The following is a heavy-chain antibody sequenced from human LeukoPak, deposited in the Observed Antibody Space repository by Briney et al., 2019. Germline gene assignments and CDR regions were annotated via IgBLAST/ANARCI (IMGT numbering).Heavy chain of an antibody. Sequence: GGSLRLSCAASGFTFSNYAMHWVRQAPGKGLEYVSAISSNGFDTYYANSVKGRFTISRDNSKNTLYLQMGSLRAEDLAVYYCASPTQIAAAGTGAFDIWGQGTMVTVSS. D-gene: IGHD6-13*01. CDR1: GFTFSNYA. J-gene: IGHJ3*02. CDR3: ASPTQIAAAGTGAFDI. V-gene: IGHV3-64*01. CDR2: ISSNGFDT.